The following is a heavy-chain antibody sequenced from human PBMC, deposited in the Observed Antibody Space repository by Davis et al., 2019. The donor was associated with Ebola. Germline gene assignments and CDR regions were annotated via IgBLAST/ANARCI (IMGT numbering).Heavy chain of an antibody. D-gene: IGHD3-3*01. V-gene: IGHV3-33*03. CDR2: VSYDGITK. CDR3: ARWSGNRPTFYLDH. J-gene: IGHJ4*02. Sequence: GESLKISCAASGFTFSGSGMHRVRQPPGKGLEWVAVVSYDGITKSYADFAEGRFTISKDNPRNTLHLQMNSLRVDDTALYYCARWSGNRPTFYLDHWGRGTLVTVSS. CDR1: GFTFSGSG.